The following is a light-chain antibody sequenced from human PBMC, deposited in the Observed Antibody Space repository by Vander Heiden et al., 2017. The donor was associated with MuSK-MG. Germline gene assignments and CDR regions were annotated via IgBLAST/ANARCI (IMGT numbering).Light chain of an antibody. CDR3: QQYESAPWT. CDR1: QSVLYSSNNKNY. J-gene: IGKJ1*01. CDR2: WAS. Sequence: DIVMTQSPDSLAVSLGERATINCKSSQSVLYSSNNKNYLAWYQQRPGQPPQLLIYWASTRESGVPDRFSGSGSGTDFTLTISSLQAEDVAVYYCQQYESAPWTFGQGTKVEI. V-gene: IGKV4-1*01.